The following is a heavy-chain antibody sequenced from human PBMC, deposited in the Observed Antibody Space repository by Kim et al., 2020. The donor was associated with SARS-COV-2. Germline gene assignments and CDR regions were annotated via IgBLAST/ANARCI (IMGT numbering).Heavy chain of an antibody. V-gene: IGHV3-74*01. CDR2: INSDGSST. J-gene: IGHJ4*02. D-gene: IGHD6-19*01. Sequence: GGSLRLSCAASGFTFSSYWMHWVRQAPGKGLVWVSRINSDGSSTSYADSVKGRFTISRDNAKNTLYLQMNSLRAEDTAVYYCARGNSGWFERVSFYFDYWGQGTLVTVSS. CDR3: ARGNSGWFERVSFYFDY. CDR1: GFTFSSYW.